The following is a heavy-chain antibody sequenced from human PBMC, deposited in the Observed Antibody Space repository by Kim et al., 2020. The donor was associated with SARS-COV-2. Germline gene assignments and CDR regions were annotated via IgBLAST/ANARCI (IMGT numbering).Heavy chain of an antibody. D-gene: IGHD3-22*01. V-gene: IGHV1-69*04. J-gene: IGHJ4*02. CDR3: ARASFFYDSSGYHFEY. CDR2: IITALDKA. Sequence: GFEGKGRIITALDKATYAQQFQGRTTITADKSTGTADMGLGSLRSEDTAVYYCARASFFYDSSGYHFEYWGQGTLVTVSS.